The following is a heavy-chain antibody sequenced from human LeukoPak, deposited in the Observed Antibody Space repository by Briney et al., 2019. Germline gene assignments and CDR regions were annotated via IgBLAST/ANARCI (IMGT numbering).Heavy chain of an antibody. CDR3: ARLRDGYNPTYYYYGMDV. CDR2: IYYSGST. J-gene: IGHJ6*02. V-gene: IGHV4-59*08. D-gene: IGHD5-24*01. Sequence: PSETVSLICTVSGGSISSYYWSWIRQPPGKGLEWIGYIYYSGSTNYNPSLKSRVTISVDTSKNQFSLKLSSVTAADTAVYYCARLRDGYNPTYYYYGMDVWGQGTTVTVSS. CDR1: GGSISSYY.